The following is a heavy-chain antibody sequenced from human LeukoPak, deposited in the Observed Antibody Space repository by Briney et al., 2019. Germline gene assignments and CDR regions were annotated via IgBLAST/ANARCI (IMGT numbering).Heavy chain of an antibody. CDR2: ISGSGGST. CDR3: ANAPVGATTR. J-gene: IGHJ4*02. CDR1: GYTFSSYG. D-gene: IGHD1-26*01. V-gene: IGHV3-23*01. Sequence: GASVKVSCKASGYTFSSYGMSWVRQAPGKGLEWVSAISGSGGSTYYADSVKGRFTISRDNSKNTLYLQMNSLRAEDAAVYYCANAPVGATTRWGQGTLVTVSS.